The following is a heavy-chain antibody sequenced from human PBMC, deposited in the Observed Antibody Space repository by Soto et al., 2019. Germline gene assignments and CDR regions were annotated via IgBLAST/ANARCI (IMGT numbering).Heavy chain of an antibody. CDR1: GFTFSSYG. J-gene: IGHJ6*02. D-gene: IGHD3-3*01. CDR2: IWYDGSNK. CDR3: VRHYDFWVSSSALDV. Sequence: GGSLRLSCAASGFTFSSYGMHWVRQAPGKGLEWVAVIWYDGSNKYYADSVKGRFTISRDNSKNTLYLQMNSLRAEDTAVSYCVRHYDFWVSSSALDVSSQRTTVTVSS. V-gene: IGHV3-33*01.